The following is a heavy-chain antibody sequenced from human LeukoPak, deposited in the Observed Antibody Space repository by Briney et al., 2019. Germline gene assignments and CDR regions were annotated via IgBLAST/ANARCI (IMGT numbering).Heavy chain of an antibody. J-gene: IGHJ4*02. V-gene: IGHV6-1*01. CDR1: GDSVSSNSVT. Sequence: KTSQTLSLTCAISGDSVSSNSVTWNWIRQSPSRGLEWLGRTYYRSEWYTDYAVSVKSRITINPDTSKNQFSLQLNSVTPEDTAVYYCARGVVAFDYWGQGTLVTVSS. CDR2: TYYRSEWYT. D-gene: IGHD3-22*01. CDR3: ARGVVAFDY.